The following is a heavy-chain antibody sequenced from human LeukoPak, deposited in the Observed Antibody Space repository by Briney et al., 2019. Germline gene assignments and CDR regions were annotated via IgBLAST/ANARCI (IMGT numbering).Heavy chain of an antibody. CDR1: GYSISSGYY. V-gene: IGHV4-38-2*02. Sequence: SETLSLTCTVSGYSISSGYYWGWIRQPPGKGLEWIGSIYHSGSTYYNPSLKSRVTISVDTSKNQFSLKLSSVTAADTAVYYCARVLPRDYFDYWGQGTLVTVSS. J-gene: IGHJ4*02. CDR3: ARVLPRDYFDY. CDR2: IYHSGST.